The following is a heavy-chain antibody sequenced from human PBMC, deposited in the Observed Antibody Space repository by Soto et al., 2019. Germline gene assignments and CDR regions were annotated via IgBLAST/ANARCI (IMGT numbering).Heavy chain of an antibody. CDR3: VKAAFGAPRKNPVNTPFDY. D-gene: IGHD3-16*01. J-gene: IGHJ4*02. Sequence: PGGSLKLPSSVSGVTFSSSPMHWVRQSPGKGLKDVSAISGGXGSTYYSDSVRGRIPISRDNSKKTLCLQMSSLRPDDTAIYYCVKAAFGAPRKNPVNTPFDYGGQGALVTVSS. V-gene: IGHV3-64D*06. CDR2: ISGGXGST. CDR1: GVTFSSSP.